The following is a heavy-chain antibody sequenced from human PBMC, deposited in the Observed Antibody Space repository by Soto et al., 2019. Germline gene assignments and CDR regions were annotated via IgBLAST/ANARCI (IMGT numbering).Heavy chain of an antibody. D-gene: IGHD2-15*01. CDR2: ITGSGEST. Sequence: PGGSLRLSCPASGFSFNNYAMNWVRQAPGKGLELVSVITGSGESTYYSGSVKGRFTISRDNSKKRLYLQINRLRREDTAVYFCGEDFRDIVVVVLAPYGMAVRRQRITVTVSS. V-gene: IGHV3-23*01. CDR3: GEDFRDIVVVVLAPYGMAV. CDR1: GFSFNNYA. J-gene: IGHJ6*02.